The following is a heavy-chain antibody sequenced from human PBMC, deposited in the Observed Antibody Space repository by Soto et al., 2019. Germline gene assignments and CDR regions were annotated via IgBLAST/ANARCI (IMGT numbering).Heavy chain of an antibody. CDR1: GFTFTNSW. D-gene: IGHD2-8*02. Sequence: GGSLRLSCAASGFTFTNSWMTWVRQAPGKRLEWVANIKPDGSDKYYVGSLEGRFTISRDNAENSLYLQMNSLRAEDTAVYFCARDPGGVYWCAFDIWGQGTMVTVSS. J-gene: IGHJ3*02. CDR3: ARDPGGVYWCAFDI. V-gene: IGHV3-7*05. CDR2: IKPDGSDK.